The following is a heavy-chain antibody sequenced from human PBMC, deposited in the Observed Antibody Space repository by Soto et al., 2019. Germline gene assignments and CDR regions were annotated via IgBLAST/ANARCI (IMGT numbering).Heavy chain of an antibody. D-gene: IGHD5-12*01. CDR1: GYTFTGYY. Sequence: ASVKVSCKASGYTFTGYYMHWVRQAPGQGLEWMGWINPNSGGTNYAQKFQGWVTMTRDTSISTAYMELSRLRSDDTAVYYCARGLPFPSGYDQRPSWFDLWCQGTLVTVSS. J-gene: IGHJ5*02. V-gene: IGHV1-2*04. CDR2: INPNSGGT. CDR3: ARGLPFPSGYDQRPSWFDL.